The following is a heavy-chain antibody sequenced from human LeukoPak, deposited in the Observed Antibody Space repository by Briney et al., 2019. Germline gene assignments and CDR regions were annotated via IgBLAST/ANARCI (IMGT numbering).Heavy chain of an antibody. CDR3: AVRGGRLDY. D-gene: IGHD3-10*02. J-gene: IGHJ4*02. V-gene: IGHV3-23*01. Sequence: GGSLRLSCAASGFTFSNYAMSWVRQAPGTGLERVSTISGSGGDAYYADSVRGRFTISRDNSRSTLFLQMDSLSAEDTAVYYCAVRGGRLDYWGQGTLVTVSS. CDR1: GFTFSNYA. CDR2: ISGSGGDA.